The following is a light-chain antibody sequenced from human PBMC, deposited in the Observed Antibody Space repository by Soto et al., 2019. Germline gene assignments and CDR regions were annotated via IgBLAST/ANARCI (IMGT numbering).Light chain of an antibody. CDR1: QSISNW. CDR2: DAS. J-gene: IGKJ1*01. Sequence: DIQMTQSPSSLSASVGDRVTITCRASQSISNWLAWYQQKPGKAPKLMIYDASSLESGVPSRFSGRGSGTEFTLTISSLQPDDFATYYCQQYNNYPTFGQGTKVDI. CDR3: QQYNNYPT. V-gene: IGKV1-5*01.